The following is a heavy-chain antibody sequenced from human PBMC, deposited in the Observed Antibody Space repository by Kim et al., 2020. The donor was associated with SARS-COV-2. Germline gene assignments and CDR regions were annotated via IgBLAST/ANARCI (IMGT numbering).Heavy chain of an antibody. J-gene: IGHJ4*02. D-gene: IGHD3-22*01. CDR2: ISAYNGNT. CDR3: ARTYYYDSSGYYPYYFDY. CDR1: GYTFTSYG. Sequence: ASVKVSCKASGYTFTSYGISWVRQAPGQGLEWMGWISAYNGNTNYAQKLQGRVTITTDTSTSTAYMELRSLRSDDTAVYYCARTYYYDSSGYYPYYFDYWGQGTLVTVSS. V-gene: IGHV1-18*01.